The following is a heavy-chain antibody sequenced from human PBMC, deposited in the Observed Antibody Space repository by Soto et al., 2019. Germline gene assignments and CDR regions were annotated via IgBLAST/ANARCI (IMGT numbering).Heavy chain of an antibody. J-gene: IGHJ6*02. D-gene: IGHD3-16*01. CDR3: ARGIMRGGMDV. CDR2: RYYSGST. CDR1: GGSITNYY. Sequence: SETLSLTCSVSGGSITNYYWSWIRQPPGKGLEGIGHRYYSGSTNYNPSLKSRVTISVDTSKNQFALKLSSVTAADTAMYYCARGIMRGGMDVWGQGTTVTVSS. V-gene: IGHV4-59*01.